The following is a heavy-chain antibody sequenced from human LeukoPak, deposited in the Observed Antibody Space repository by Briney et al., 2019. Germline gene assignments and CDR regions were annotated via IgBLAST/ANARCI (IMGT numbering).Heavy chain of an antibody. Sequence: PGGSLILSCAASGFTFSGSAMHWVRQASGKGLDWVGRIRSKANSYATAYAASVKGRFTISRHDSKNTAYLQMNSLKTEDTAVYYCTRTEEGDGSNGFIDYWGQGTLVTVSS. CDR3: TRTEEGDGSNGFIDY. CDR2: IRSKANSYAT. J-gene: IGHJ4*02. V-gene: IGHV3-73*01. CDR1: GFTFSGSA. D-gene: IGHD5-24*01.